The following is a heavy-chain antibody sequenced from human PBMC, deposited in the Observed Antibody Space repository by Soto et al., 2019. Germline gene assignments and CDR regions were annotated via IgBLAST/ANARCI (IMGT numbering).Heavy chain of an antibody. CDR3: ARGPMYYDFWSGYYLLGSRAYGMDV. CDR2: MNPNSGNT. Sequence: ASVKVSCKASGYTFTSYDINWVRQATGQGLEWMGWMNPNSGNTGYAQKFQGRVTMTRNTSISTAYMELSSLRSEDTAVYYCARGPMYYDFWSGYYLLGSRAYGMDVWGQGTTVTGSS. V-gene: IGHV1-8*01. CDR1: GYTFTSYD. J-gene: IGHJ6*02. D-gene: IGHD3-3*01.